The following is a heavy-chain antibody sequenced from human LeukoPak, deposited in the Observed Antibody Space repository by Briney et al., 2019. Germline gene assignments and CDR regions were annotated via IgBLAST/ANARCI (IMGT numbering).Heavy chain of an antibody. D-gene: IGHD5-12*01. CDR3: ARDRSGYDYVTYFDY. Sequence: GASVKVSCKASGYTFTSYGISWVRQAPGQGLEWMGWISAYNGNTNYAQKLQGRVTMTTDTSTSTAYMELRSLRSDDTVVYYCARDRSGYDYVTYFDYWGQGTLVTVSS. J-gene: IGHJ4*02. V-gene: IGHV1-18*04. CDR2: ISAYNGNT. CDR1: GYTFTSYG.